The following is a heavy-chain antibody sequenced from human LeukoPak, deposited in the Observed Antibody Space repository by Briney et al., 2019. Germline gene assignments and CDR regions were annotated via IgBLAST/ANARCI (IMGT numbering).Heavy chain of an antibody. Sequence: SVNVSCKASGGTFSSYAISWVRQAPGQGLEWMGGIIPIFGTANYAQKFQGRVTITADKSTSTAYMELSSLRSEDTAVYYCARDGAAAGTNRRGYYYYMDVWGKGTTVTVSS. CDR3: ARDGAAAGTNRRGYYYYMDV. J-gene: IGHJ6*03. D-gene: IGHD6-13*01. V-gene: IGHV1-69*06. CDR2: IIPIFGTA. CDR1: GGTFSSYA.